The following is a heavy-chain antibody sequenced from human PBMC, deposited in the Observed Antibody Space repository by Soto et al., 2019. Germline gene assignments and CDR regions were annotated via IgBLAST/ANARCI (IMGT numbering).Heavy chain of an antibody. V-gene: IGHV3-33*01. CDR1: GFTFSSYG. CDR3: ARDGGYSGYDWAPYFDY. Sequence: PGGSLRLSCAASGFTFSSYGMHWVRQAPGKGLEWVAVIWYDGSNKYYADSVKGRFTISRDNSKNTLYLQMNSLRAEDTAVYYCARDGGYSGYDWAPYFDYWGQGTLVTVSS. D-gene: IGHD5-12*01. CDR2: IWYDGSNK. J-gene: IGHJ4*02.